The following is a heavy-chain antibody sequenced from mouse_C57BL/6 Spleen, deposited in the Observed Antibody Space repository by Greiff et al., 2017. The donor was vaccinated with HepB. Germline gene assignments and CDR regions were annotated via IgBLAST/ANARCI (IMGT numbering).Heavy chain of an antibody. J-gene: IGHJ3*01. CDR3: ARLGYGAWFAY. CDR1: GYAFSSYW. D-gene: IGHD2-2*01. CDR2: IYPGDGDT. V-gene: IGHV1-80*01. Sequence: VQRVESGAELVKPGASVKISCKASGYAFSSYWMNWVKQRPGKGLEWIGQIYPGDGDTNYNGKFKGKATLTADKSSSTAYMQLSSLTSEDSAVYFCARLGYGAWFAYWGQVTLVTVSA.